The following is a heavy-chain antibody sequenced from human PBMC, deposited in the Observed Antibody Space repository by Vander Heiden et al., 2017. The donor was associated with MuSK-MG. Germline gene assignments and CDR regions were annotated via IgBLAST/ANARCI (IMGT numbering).Heavy chain of an antibody. CDR1: GFTFRDYY. J-gene: IGHJ4*02. Sequence: QVQLLESGRALVHPAGSLRRSCAASGFTFRDYYITWIPKAPGRGLGWVWYSSSGGSVRDYADSVKGRFTISRDNAKNSLYLQMNSLGAEDKAGYYCATPGGGVYAFHYWGQGTLVTVSS. D-gene: IGHD2-8*01. CDR2: SSSGGSVR. V-gene: IGHV3-11*01. CDR3: ATPGGGVYAFHY.